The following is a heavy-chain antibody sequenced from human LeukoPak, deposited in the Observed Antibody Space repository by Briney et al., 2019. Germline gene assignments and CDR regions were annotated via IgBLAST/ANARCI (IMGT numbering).Heavy chain of an antibody. D-gene: IGHD2-15*01. J-gene: IGHJ4*02. CDR1: GGSFSGYY. CDR3: ARGMLRGRKAGYCSGGSCYSFADY. Sequence: TSETLSLTCAVYGGSFSGYYWSWIRQPPGKGLEWIGEINHSGSTNYSPSPKTRVTISVDTSKNQLSLKLSYVTAADTAVYYCARGMLRGRKAGYCSGGSCYSFADYWGQGTLVTVSS. CDR2: INHSGST. V-gene: IGHV4-34*01.